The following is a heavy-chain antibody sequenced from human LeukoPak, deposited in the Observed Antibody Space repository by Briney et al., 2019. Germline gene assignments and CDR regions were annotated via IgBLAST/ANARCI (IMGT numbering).Heavy chain of an antibody. D-gene: IGHD3-16*01. CDR1: GFTVSSNY. CDR3: ARVIPGGGVDY. Sequence: GGSLRLSCAASGFTVSSNYMSWVRQAPGKGLEWVSVIYSGGSTYYADSVKGRFTISKDNSKNTLYLQMNSLRAEDTAVYYCARVIPGGGVDYGGQGPLVTVPS. V-gene: IGHV3-53*01. J-gene: IGHJ4*02. CDR2: IYSGGST.